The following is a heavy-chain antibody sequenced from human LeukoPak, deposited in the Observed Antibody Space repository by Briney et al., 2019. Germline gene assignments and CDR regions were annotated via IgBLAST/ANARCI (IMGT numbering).Heavy chain of an antibody. Sequence: SETLSLTCAVYGGSFSGYYWSWIRQPPGKGLEWIGEINHSGSTNYNPSLKSRVTISVDTSKNQFSLKLSSVTAADTAVYYCARELGDYDDYWGQGTLVTVSS. CDR1: GGSFSGYY. D-gene: IGHD6-6*01. CDR2: INHSGST. J-gene: IGHJ4*02. V-gene: IGHV4-34*01. CDR3: ARELGDYDDY.